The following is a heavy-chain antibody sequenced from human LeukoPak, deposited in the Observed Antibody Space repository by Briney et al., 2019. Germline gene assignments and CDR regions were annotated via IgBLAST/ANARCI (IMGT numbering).Heavy chain of an antibody. D-gene: IGHD4-17*01. J-gene: IGHJ4*02. CDR3: AVGVWAVTIFDY. CDR2: INHSGST. V-gene: IGHV4-34*01. Sequence: SETLSLTCAVYGGSFSGYYWSWIRQPPGKGLEWIGEINHSGSTNYNPFLKSRVTISVDTSKNQFSLKLSSVTAADTAVYYCAVGVWAVTIFDYWGQGTLVTVSS. CDR1: GGSFSGYY.